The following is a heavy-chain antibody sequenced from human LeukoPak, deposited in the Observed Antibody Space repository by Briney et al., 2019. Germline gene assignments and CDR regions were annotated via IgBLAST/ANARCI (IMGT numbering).Heavy chain of an antibody. CDR2: ITYDGYYK. D-gene: IGHD3-10*01. J-gene: IGHJ4*02. V-gene: IGHV3-30*03. Sequence: PGGSLRLSCAASGFTFTSYGVHWVRQAPGKGLEWVALITYDGYYKYYSDSVKGRFTISSDTSKNTMYLQMNSLRAEDTAVYYCARDLSPVVRASPMGYWGQGTLVTVSS. CDR1: GFTFTSYG. CDR3: ARDLSPVVRASPMGY.